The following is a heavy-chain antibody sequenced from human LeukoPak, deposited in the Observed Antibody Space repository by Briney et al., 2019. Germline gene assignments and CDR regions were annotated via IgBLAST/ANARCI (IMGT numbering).Heavy chain of an antibody. V-gene: IGHV4-34*01. CDR3: ARRTVTTSTNYFDY. CDR1: GGSFSGCY. CDR2: INHSGST. D-gene: IGHD4-17*01. J-gene: IGHJ4*02. Sequence: ETLSLTCAVYGGSFSGCYWSWIRQPPGKGLEWIGEINHSGSTNYNPSLKSRVTISVDTSKNQFSLKLSSVTAADTAVYYCARRTVTTSTNYFDYWGQGTLVTVSS.